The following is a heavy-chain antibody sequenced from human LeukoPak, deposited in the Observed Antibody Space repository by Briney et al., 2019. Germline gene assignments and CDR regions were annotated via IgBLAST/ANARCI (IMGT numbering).Heavy chain of an antibody. V-gene: IGHV3-23*01. CDR3: ARYFGGWYEDY. D-gene: IGHD3-9*01. Sequence: GGSLRLSCAASGFTLSSYAMSWVRQAPGKGLEWVSAISGSGGSTYYADSVKGRLTISRDSSKNTLYLQMNSLRAEDTAVYYCARYFGGWYEDYWGQGTLVTVSS. J-gene: IGHJ4*02. CDR2: ISGSGGST. CDR1: GFTLSSYA.